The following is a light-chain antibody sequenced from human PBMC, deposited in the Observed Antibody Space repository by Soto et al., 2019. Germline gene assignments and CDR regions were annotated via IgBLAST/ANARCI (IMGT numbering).Light chain of an antibody. V-gene: IGKV3-20*01. CDR1: QSVSSKY. CDR2: GTY. J-gene: IGKJ3*01. Sequence: EIVLTQSPGTLSLSPGERATLSCRASQSVSSKYLAWYQQKPGQAPRVLIYGTYIRASGVPERFSGGGSGTAFTLTITRLEPYDFSVYCCQQYGSSLFTFGHGTKVDFK. CDR3: QQYGSSLFT.